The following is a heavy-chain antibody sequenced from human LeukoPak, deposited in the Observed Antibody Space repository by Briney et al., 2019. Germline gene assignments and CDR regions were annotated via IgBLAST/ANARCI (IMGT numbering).Heavy chain of an antibody. CDR2: ISAYNGNT. D-gene: IGHD2-2*02. CDR1: GYTFTSYG. CDR3: ARDALQYQLLYPNWFDP. J-gene: IGHJ5*02. V-gene: IGHV1-18*01. Sequence: ASVKVSCKASGYTFTSYGISWVRQAPGQGLEWMGWISAYNGNTNYAQKLQGRVTMTTDTSTSTAYMELRSLRSDDTAVYYCARDALQYQLLYPNWFDPWGQGTLVTASS.